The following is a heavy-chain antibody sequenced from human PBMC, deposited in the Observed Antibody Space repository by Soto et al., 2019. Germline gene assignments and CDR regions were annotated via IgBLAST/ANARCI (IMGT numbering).Heavy chain of an antibody. J-gene: IGHJ5*02. CDR3: ARDWLIQPNCSGGSCPRRRLNWFDP. D-gene: IGHD2-15*01. CDR2: INGDNGNT. CDR1: GYTFTSYT. Sequence: ASVKVSCKASGYTFTSYTIHWVRQAPGQRLEWMGWINGDNGNTKYSQKFQGRVTITRDTSASTAYMELSSLRSEDTAVYYCARDWLIQPNCSGGSCPRRRLNWFDPWGQGTLVTVSS. V-gene: IGHV1-3*01.